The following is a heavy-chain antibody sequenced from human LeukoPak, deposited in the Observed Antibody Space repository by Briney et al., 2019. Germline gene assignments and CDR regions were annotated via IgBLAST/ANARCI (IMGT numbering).Heavy chain of an antibody. D-gene: IGHD2-2*01. J-gene: IGHJ4*02. CDR1: GYSFTSYW. V-gene: IGHV5-51*01. CDR3: ARRTWSRGYCSSTSCPGNFDY. CDR2: IYPGDSDT. Sequence: GESLKISCKGSGYSFTSYWIGWVRQMPGKGLEWMGIIYPGDSDTRYSPSFQGQVTISADKSISTAYLQWSSLKASDTAMCYCARRTWSRGYCSSTSCPGNFDYWGQGTLVTVSS.